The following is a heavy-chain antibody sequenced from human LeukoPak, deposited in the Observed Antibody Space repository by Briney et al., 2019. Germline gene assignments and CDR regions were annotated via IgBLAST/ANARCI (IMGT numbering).Heavy chain of an antibody. CDR3: ARQAVARPFDL. Sequence: GGSLRLSCAASGFTFSSYEMNWVRQAPGKGLEWVSYISSSGNTIYHADSVKGRFTISRDNAKNSLYLQMNSLRAEDTAVYYCARQAVARPFDLWGQGTMVAVSS. CDR2: ISSSGNTI. J-gene: IGHJ3*01. V-gene: IGHV3-48*03. CDR1: GFTFSSYE.